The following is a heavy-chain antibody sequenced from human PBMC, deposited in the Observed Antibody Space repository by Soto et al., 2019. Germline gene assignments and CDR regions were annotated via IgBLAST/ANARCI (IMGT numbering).Heavy chain of an antibody. CDR3: TKGATSPFDF. V-gene: IGHV5-51*01. CDR1: GYRFSSSW. Sequence: XESLMISRQGSGYRFSSSWNGWVRQMPGKALDCLGNLSPTASPLSYSPSFEGRVTISADNSINTAYLHLLNLKASDTAIYYCTKGATSPFDFWGQGSRVTVSS. J-gene: IGHJ4*02. D-gene: IGHD3-16*01. CDR2: LSPTASPL.